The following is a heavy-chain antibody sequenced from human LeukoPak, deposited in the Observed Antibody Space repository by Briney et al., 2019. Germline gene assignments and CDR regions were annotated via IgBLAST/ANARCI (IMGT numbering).Heavy chain of an antibody. V-gene: IGHV3-48*01. J-gene: IGHJ6*03. Sequence: GGSLRLSCAASGFTFSSYSMNWVRQAPGKGLEWVSYISSSSSTIYYADSVKGRFTISRDNAKNSLYLQMNSLRAEDTAVYYCARGDYYDSSGYDILLYYYYMDVWGKGTTVTVSS. CDR1: GFTFSSYS. CDR2: ISSSSSTI. CDR3: ARGDYYDSSGYDILLYYYYMDV. D-gene: IGHD3-22*01.